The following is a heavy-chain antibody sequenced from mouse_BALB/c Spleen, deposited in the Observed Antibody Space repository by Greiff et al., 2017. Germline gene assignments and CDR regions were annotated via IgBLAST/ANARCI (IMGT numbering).Heavy chain of an antibody. V-gene: IGHV1S56*01. D-gene: IGHD1-2*01. CDR3: ARKDYYGYHFDY. Sequence: QVQLQQSGPELVKPGASVRISCKASGYTFISYYIHWVKQRPGQGLEWIGWIYPGNVNTKYNEKFKGKATLTADKSSSTAYMQLSSLTSEDSAVYFCARKDYYGYHFDYWGQGTTLTVSS. J-gene: IGHJ2*01. CDR2: IYPGNVNT. CDR1: GYTFISYY.